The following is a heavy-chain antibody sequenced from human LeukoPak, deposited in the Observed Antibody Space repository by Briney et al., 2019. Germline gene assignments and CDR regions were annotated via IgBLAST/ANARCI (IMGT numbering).Heavy chain of an antibody. D-gene: IGHD6-19*01. CDR2: ISYDGSNK. V-gene: IGHV3-30-3*01. Sequence: PGGSLRLSCAASGFTFSSYAMHWVRQAPGKGLEWVAVISYDGSNKYYADSVKGRFTISRDNSKNTLYLQMNSLRAEDTAVYYCARVLRGWYFSDYWGQGTLVTVSS. CDR3: ARVLRGWYFSDY. CDR1: GFTFSSYA. J-gene: IGHJ4*02.